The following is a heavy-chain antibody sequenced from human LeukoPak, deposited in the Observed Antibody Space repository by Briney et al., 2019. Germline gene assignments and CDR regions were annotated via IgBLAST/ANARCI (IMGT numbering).Heavy chain of an antibody. Sequence: SETLSLTCAVSGGSISSGGYSWSWIRQPPGKGLEWIGYIYHSGSTYYNPSLKSRVTISVDRPKNQFSLKLSSVTAADTAVYYCARGQGYYDILTGYYNLNWFDPWGQGTLVTVSS. D-gene: IGHD3-9*01. CDR3: ARGQGYYDILTGYYNLNWFDP. J-gene: IGHJ5*02. CDR2: IYHSGST. V-gene: IGHV4-30-2*01. CDR1: GGSISSGGYS.